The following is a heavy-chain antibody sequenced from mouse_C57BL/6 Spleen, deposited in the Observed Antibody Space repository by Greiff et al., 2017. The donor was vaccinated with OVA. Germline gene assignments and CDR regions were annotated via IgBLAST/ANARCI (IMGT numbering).Heavy chain of an antibody. CDR1: GYSITSGYD. Sequence: EVQLQQSGPGMVKPSQSLSLTCTVTGYSITSGYDWHWIRHFPGNKLEWMGYISYSGSTNYIPSLKSRISITHDTSKNHFFLKLNSVTTEDTATYYRAREYGSSPDWFAYWGQGTLVTDSA. CDR2: ISYSGST. J-gene: IGHJ3*01. D-gene: IGHD1-1*01. CDR3: AREYGSSPDWFAY. V-gene: IGHV3-1*01.